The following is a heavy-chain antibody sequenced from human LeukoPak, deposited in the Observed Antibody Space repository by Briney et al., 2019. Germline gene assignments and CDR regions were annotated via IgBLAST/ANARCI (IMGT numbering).Heavy chain of an antibody. Sequence: SETLSLTCTVSGGSISSYYWSWIRQPAGKGLEWIGRIYTSGSTNYNPSLKSRVTMSVDTSKNQFSLKLSSVTAADTAVYYCAREPGSTMVRGDMGRRSFWFDPWGQGTLVTVSS. CDR1: GGSISSYY. V-gene: IGHV4-4*07. CDR2: IYTSGST. CDR3: AREPGSTMVRGDMGRRSFWFDP. J-gene: IGHJ5*02. D-gene: IGHD3-10*01.